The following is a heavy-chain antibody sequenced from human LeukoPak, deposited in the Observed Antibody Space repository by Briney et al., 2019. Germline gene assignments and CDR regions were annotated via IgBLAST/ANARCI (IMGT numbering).Heavy chain of an antibody. J-gene: IGHJ3*02. Sequence: SETLSLTCAVYGGSFSGYYWSWIRQPPGKGLEWIGEINHSGSTNYNPSLKSRVTISVDTSKNQFSLKLSSVTAADTAVYYCARRGSPRVPRLRRAFDIWGQGTMVTVSS. CDR2: INHSGST. CDR1: GGSFSGYY. CDR3: ARRGSPRVPRLRRAFDI. D-gene: IGHD5-12*01. V-gene: IGHV4-34*01.